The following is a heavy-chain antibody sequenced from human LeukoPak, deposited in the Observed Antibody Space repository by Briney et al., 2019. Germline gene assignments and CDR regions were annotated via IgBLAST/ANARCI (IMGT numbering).Heavy chain of an antibody. J-gene: IGHJ4*02. CDR3: TRVGYIDEGIDY. Sequence: GGSLRLSCVAFGFPFSSYWMTWVRQAPGKGLEWVANIKQDGSKKSYVDSVKGRFTISRDNAKSSLYLQMNSLRAEDTAIYYCTRVGYIDEGIDYWGQGTLVTVSS. V-gene: IGHV3-7*04. CDR1: GFPFSSYW. D-gene: IGHD5-24*01. CDR2: IKQDGSKK.